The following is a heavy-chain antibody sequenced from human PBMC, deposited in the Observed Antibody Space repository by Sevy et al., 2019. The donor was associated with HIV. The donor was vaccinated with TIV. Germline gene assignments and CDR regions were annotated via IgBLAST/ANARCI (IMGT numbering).Heavy chain of an antibody. D-gene: IGHD6-19*01. V-gene: IGHV3-7*01. CDR2: IKQDGSEK. Sequence: GGSLRLSCAASGFTFSSYWMSWVRQAPGKGLEWVANIKQDGSEKYYVDSVKGRFTISRDNAKNSLYLQMNSLRAEDTAVYYCARDPGSGWYRDDAFDIWGQGTMVTVSS. CDR3: ARDPGSGWYRDDAFDI. J-gene: IGHJ3*02. CDR1: GFTFSSYW.